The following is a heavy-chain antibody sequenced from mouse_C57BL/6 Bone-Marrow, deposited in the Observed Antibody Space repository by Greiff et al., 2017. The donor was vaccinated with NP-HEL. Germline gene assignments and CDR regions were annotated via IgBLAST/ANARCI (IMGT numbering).Heavy chain of an antibody. J-gene: IGHJ1*03. CDR1: GFNIKDDY. D-gene: IGHD1-1*02. CDR2: IDPENGDT. V-gene: IGHV14-4*01. Sequence: EVQLQQSGAELVRPGASVKLSCTASGFNIKDDYMHWVKQRPEQGLEWIGWIDPENGDTEYASKFQGKATITADTSSNTAYLQLSSLTSEDTAVDYWTTYGDWYFDVWGTGTTVTVSS. CDR3: TTYGDWYFDV.